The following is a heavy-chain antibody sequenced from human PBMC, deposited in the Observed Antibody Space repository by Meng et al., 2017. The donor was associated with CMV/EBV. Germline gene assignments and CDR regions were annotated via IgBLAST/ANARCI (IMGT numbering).Heavy chain of an antibody. CDR2: INWNGGST. CDR3: ARVRGGNSGWFDP. V-gene: IGHV3-20*04. CDR1: GFTFEDYG. D-gene: IGHD4-23*01. J-gene: IGHJ5*02. Sequence: GESLKISCAASGFTFEDYGMSWVRQAPGKGLEWVSGINWNGGSTGYADSVKGRFTISRDNAKNSLYLQMNSLRAEDTALYYCARVRGGNSGWFDPWGQGTLVTVSS.